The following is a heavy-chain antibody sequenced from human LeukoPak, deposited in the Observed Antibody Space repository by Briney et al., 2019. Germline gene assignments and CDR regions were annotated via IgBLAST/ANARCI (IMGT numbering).Heavy chain of an antibody. CDR2: IYYSGST. CDR3: ARDEISYYDSSGYPGY. V-gene: IGHV4-59*12. Sequence: SETLSLTCTVSGGSISSYYWSWIRQPPGKGLEWIGYIYYSGSTNYNPSLKSRVTISVDASKNQFSLKLSSVTAADTAVYYCARDEISYYDSSGYPGYWGQGTLVTVSS. J-gene: IGHJ4*02. D-gene: IGHD3-22*01. CDR1: GGSISSYY.